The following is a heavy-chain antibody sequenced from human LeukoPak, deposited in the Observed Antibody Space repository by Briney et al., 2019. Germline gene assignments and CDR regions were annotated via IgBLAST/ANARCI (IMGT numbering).Heavy chain of an antibody. CDR1: GFIFSNGW. Sequence: PGGSLRLSCAASGFIFSNGWMSWVRQAPGKGLEWVARVKSRVNGGTTDYAAPVQGRFTISRDDSKNTLFLQMNILKTEDTAVYYCTTQGDWALVYWGQGTLVTVSS. CDR3: TTQGDWALVY. CDR2: VKSRVNGGTT. V-gene: IGHV3-15*01. J-gene: IGHJ4*02. D-gene: IGHD3-9*01.